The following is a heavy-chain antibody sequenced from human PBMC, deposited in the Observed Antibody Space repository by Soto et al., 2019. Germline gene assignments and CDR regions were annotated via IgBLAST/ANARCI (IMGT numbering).Heavy chain of an antibody. Sequence: SETLSLTCNVSGGSIGNYFWTWIRQPPGKGLEWIGYIYNSGSTNYNPSLKSRVTISVDKSKNQFSLKLSSVTAADTAVYYCARVAVAGTRVDYWGQGTLVTVSS. V-gene: IGHV4-59*12. CDR2: IYNSGST. CDR3: ARVAVAGTRVDY. D-gene: IGHD6-19*01. CDR1: GGSIGNYF. J-gene: IGHJ4*02.